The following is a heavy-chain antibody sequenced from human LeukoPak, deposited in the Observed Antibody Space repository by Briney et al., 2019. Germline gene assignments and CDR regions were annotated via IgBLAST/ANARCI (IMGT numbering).Heavy chain of an antibody. CDR2: ISRLSGNI. D-gene: IGHD1-26*01. Sequence: PGGSLRLSCAASGFTFSSYSMDWVRHAPGGGLEWVSYISRLSGNIYYADSVKGRFTISRDNAKNSLYLQMDSLRAEDTAVYYCARDQAGATSYWGQGTLVTVSS. V-gene: IGHV3-48*01. CDR3: ARDQAGATSY. CDR1: GFTFSSYS. J-gene: IGHJ4*02.